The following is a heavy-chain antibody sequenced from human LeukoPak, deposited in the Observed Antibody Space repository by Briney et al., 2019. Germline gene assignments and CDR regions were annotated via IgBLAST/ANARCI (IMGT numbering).Heavy chain of an antibody. D-gene: IGHD1-26*01. J-gene: IGHJ4*02. V-gene: IGHV4-4*07. Sequence: PSETLSLTCTVSGGSISSYYWSWIRQPAGKGLEWIGRVYTSGSTNYNPSLKSRVTISLDTSKNQFSLKLSSVTAADTAVYYCARETLSGDFDYWGQGTLVTVSS. CDR3: ARETLSGDFDY. CDR2: VYTSGST. CDR1: GGSISSYY.